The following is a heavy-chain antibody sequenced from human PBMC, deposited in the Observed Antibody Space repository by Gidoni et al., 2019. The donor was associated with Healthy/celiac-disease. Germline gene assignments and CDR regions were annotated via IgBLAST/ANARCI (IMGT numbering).Heavy chain of an antibody. J-gene: IGHJ6*02. V-gene: IGHV4-30-4*01. CDR3: ARDYGGAPDGSSYGMDV. Sequence: QVQLQESGPGLVKPSQPLSLTCTVPGGPISSGDSYWSWIRQPPGKGLEWIGYIYYSGSTYYNPSLKSRVTISVDTSKNQFSLKLSSVTAADTAVYYCARDYGGAPDGSSYGMDVWGQGTTVTVSS. CDR2: IYYSGST. D-gene: IGHD4-17*01. CDR1: GGPISSGDSY.